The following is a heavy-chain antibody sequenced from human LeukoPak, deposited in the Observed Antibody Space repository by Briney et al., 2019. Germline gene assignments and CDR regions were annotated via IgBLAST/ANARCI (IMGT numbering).Heavy chain of an antibody. CDR3: AKGGTGWYGNWFDP. CDR2: ISGSGDST. Sequence: GGSLRLSCAASGFTFSSYAMSWVRQAPGKGLEWVSAISGSGDSTYYADSVKGRFTISRDNPKNTLYLQLNSLRAEDTAVYYCAKGGTGWYGNWFDPWGQGTLVTVSS. CDR1: GFTFSSYA. V-gene: IGHV3-23*01. D-gene: IGHD6-19*01. J-gene: IGHJ5*02.